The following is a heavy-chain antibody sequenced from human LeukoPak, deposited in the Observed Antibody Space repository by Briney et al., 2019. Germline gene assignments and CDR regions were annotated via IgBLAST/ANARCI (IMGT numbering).Heavy chain of an antibody. J-gene: IGHJ4*02. Sequence: GGSLRLSCAASGFTFSNAWMSWVRPAPGKGLEWVGRIKRKTDGGTTEYAAPVKGRFTISRDDAKNTLYLQMNSLKTEDAAVYFCTTDPTTVDTTIVTRRGYWGQGPLVTVS. V-gene: IGHV3-15*01. CDR3: TTDPTTVDTTIVTRRGY. CDR2: IKRKTDGGTT. D-gene: IGHD5-18*01. CDR1: GFTFSNAW.